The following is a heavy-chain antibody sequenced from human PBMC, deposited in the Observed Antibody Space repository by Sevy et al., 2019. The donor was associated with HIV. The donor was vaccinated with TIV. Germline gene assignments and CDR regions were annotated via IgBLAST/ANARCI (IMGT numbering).Heavy chain of an antibody. V-gene: IGHV4-59*01. J-gene: IGHJ5*01. D-gene: IGHD5-12*01. CDR2: IYYTGST. Sequence: SETLSLTCTVSSGSISTYYWSWIRQPPGKGLEYIGYIYYTGSTNYTPSLKSRVTISVDTSKNQFSLNLRSVTAVDTAVYYCARAPPVRSGYDSLNWFDPWGQGTLVTVSS. CDR3: ARAPPVRSGYDSLNWFDP. CDR1: SGSISTYY.